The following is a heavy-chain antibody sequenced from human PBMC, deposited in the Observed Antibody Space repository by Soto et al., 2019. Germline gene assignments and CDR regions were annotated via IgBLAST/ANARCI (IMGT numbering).Heavy chain of an antibody. Sequence: QLQLQESGSRLVKPSETMSLTCAVSGGSMSSGSRSWKWIRPSPGKGLEWIGYIYYSGTTYYNPSLKSRVTNSVVKSKNQFSLKLTSVSAADTGVYYCDRADLAGDGDYLGEGILGTLSS. D-gene: IGHD6-19*01. V-gene: IGHV4-30-2*06. J-gene: IGHJ4*02. CDR2: IYYSGTT. CDR1: GGSMSSGSRS. CDR3: DRADLAGDGDY.